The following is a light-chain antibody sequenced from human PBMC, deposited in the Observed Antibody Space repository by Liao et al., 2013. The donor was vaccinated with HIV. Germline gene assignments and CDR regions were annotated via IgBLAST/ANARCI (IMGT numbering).Light chain of an antibody. CDR3: QAWDSGTALYT. CDR1: KLGDRD. CDR2: QDT. V-gene: IGLV3-1*01. Sequence: SYVLTQSPSVSVSPGQTASIPCSGDKLGDRDASWYQQKPGQSPVLVIYQDTKRPSGIPERFSGSNSGNTATLTISGTQAADEADYYCQAWDSGTALYTFGTGTKVTVL. J-gene: IGLJ1*01.